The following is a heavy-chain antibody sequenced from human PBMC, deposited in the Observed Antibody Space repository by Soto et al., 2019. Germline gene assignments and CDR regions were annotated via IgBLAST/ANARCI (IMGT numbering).Heavy chain of an antibody. V-gene: IGHV3-33*01. D-gene: IGHD3-16*02. J-gene: IGHJ4*02. CDR1: GFTFSSYG. Sequence: QVQLVESGGGVVQPGRSLRLSCAASGFTFSSYGMHWVRQAPGKGLEWVAVIWYDGSNKYYAYSVKGRFTISRDNSKNTLYLQMNSLRAEDTAVYYCARGDDYVWGSYRPFDYWGQGTLVTVSS. CDR2: IWYDGSNK. CDR3: ARGDDYVWGSYRPFDY.